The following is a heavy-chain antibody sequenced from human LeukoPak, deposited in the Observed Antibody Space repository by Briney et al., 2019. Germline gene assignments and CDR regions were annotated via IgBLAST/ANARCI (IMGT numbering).Heavy chain of an antibody. CDR3: ARDPKHTGTGGSWFDP. Sequence: SGKVSCKASGGTFSSYAISWVRQAPGQGLEWMGRIIPILGIANYAQKFQGRVTITADKSTSTANMELSGLRSEDTAVYYCARDPKHTGTGGSWFDPWGQGTLVTVSS. D-gene: IGHD4-11*01. V-gene: IGHV1-69*04. J-gene: IGHJ5*02. CDR2: IIPILGIA. CDR1: GGTFSSYA.